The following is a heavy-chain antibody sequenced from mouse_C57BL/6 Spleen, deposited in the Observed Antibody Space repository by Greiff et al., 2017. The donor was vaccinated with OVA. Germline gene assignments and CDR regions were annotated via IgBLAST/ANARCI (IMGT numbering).Heavy chain of an antibody. CDR1: GYTFTSYW. D-gene: IGHD2-4*01. V-gene: IGHV1-69*01. J-gene: IGHJ4*01. CDR2: IDPSDSYT. Sequence: QVQLKQPGAELVMPGASVKLSCKASGYTFTSYWMHWVKQRPGQGLEWIGEIDPSDSYTNYNQKFKGKSTLTVDKSSSTAYMQLSSLTSEDSAVYYCAPGLRRDYYAMDYWGQGTSVTVSS. CDR3: APGLRRDYYAMDY.